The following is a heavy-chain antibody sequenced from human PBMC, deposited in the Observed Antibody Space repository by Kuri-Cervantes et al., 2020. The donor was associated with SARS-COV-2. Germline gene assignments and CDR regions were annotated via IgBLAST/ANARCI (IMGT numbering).Heavy chain of an antibody. Sequence: ESLKISCTVSGGSISSYYWSWIRQPAGKGLEWIGNIHYSGSTNYNTSLDSRVTISVDTSKNQLSLRLSSVTAADTAVYYCARLGATKGSYYYGVDVWGQGTTVTVSS. CDR3: ARLGATKGSYYYGVDV. CDR1: GGSISSYY. D-gene: IGHD1-26*01. J-gene: IGHJ6*02. V-gene: IGHV4-59*01. CDR2: IHYSGST.